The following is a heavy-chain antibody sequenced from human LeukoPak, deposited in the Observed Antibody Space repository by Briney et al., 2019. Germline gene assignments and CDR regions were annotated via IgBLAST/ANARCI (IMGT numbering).Heavy chain of an antibody. D-gene: IGHD2-15*01. Sequence: SVKVSCKASGGTFSSYAISWVRQAPGQGLEWMGGIIPIFGTANYAQKFQGRVTITADESTSTAYMELSSLRSEDTAVYYCARAKGYCSAGSCYSAFDYWGQGTLVTVSS. V-gene: IGHV1-69*13. CDR2: IIPIFGTA. J-gene: IGHJ4*02. CDR3: ARAKGYCSAGSCYSAFDY. CDR1: GGTFSSYA.